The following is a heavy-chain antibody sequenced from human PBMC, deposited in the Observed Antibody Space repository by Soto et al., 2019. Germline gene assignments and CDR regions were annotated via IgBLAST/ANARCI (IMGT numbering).Heavy chain of an antibody. Sequence: QVQLVQSGAEVKKPGSSVTVSCKASGGTFSSYTISWVRQAPGQGLEWMGGIIPIFGTANYAQKFQGRVTXPXAXSXXTAYMELSSRRSEDRAVYYCARGNHRWLQLWYFDLWGRGPLVTVSS. CDR2: IIPIFGTA. V-gene: IGHV1-69*05. J-gene: IGHJ2*01. CDR3: ARGNHRWLQLWYFDL. CDR1: GGTFSSYT. D-gene: IGHD5-12*01.